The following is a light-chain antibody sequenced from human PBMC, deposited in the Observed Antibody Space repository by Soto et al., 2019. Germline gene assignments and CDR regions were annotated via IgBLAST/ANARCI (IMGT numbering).Light chain of an antibody. CDR1: QSVSSSY. CDR3: QQHNQWPIT. Sequence: EIVMTQSPATLSVSPGERATLSCRASQSVSSSYLAWYQQKPGQAPRLLIYYISTRATGIPARFSGSGSGTEFTLTINSLQSEDSAVYYCQQHNQWPITFGQGTRLEIK. CDR2: YIS. J-gene: IGKJ5*01. V-gene: IGKV3D-15*01.